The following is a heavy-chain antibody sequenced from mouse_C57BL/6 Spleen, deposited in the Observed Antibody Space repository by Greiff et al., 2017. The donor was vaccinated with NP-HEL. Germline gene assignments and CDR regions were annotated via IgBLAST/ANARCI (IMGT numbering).Heavy chain of an antibody. D-gene: IGHD2-4*01. CDR1: GFPFSSYG. Sequence: EVQVVESGGDLVKPGGSLKLSCAASGFPFSSYGMSWVRQTPDKRLEWVATISSGGSYTYSPDSVKGRFTISRDNAKNTLYLQMSSLKSEDTAMYYCARRGYDYDYFDYWGQGTTLTVSS. CDR2: ISSGGSYT. V-gene: IGHV5-6*01. CDR3: ARRGYDYDYFDY. J-gene: IGHJ2*01.